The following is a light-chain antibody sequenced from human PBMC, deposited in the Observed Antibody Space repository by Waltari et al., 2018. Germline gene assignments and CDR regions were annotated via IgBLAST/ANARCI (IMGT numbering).Light chain of an antibody. CDR1: HSLVYSDGTAY. CDR2: NVS. V-gene: IGKV2-30*01. Sequence: DVVMTQSPLSLPATLGQPASISCRSSHSLVYSDGTAYLNCFQLRPGQSPRLLIYNVSNRDSGVPDRFSGSGSGTDFTLKISRVEAEDVGVYYCMHSVEWPWTVGQGTKVEVK. CDR3: MHSVEWPWT. J-gene: IGKJ1*01.